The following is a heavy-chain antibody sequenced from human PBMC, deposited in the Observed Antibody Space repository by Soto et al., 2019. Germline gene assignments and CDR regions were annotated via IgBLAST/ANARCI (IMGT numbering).Heavy chain of an antibody. CDR2: IYSSGST. J-gene: IGHJ4*02. Sequence: SETLSLTCTVSDGSVSSGSYYWTWIRQPPGKGLEWIGYIYSSGSTPYNPSLKSRVIISVDTSMNQFSLKLSSVTAADTAVYYCARDSLALFDSWGQGTLVTVSS. D-gene: IGHD5-12*01. V-gene: IGHV4-61*01. CDR1: DGSVSSGSYY. CDR3: ARDSLALFDS.